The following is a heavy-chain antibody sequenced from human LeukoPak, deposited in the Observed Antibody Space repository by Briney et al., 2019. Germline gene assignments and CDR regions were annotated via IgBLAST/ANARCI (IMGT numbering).Heavy chain of an antibody. CDR2: ISYDGSNK. CDR1: GFTFSTYN. Sequence: GGSLRLSCAASGFTFSTYNMNWVRQAPGKGLEWVAVISYDGSNKYYADSVKGRFTISRDNSKNTLYLQMNSLSAEDTAVYYCAKLYGDFDYWGQGTLVTVSS. V-gene: IGHV3-30*18. J-gene: IGHJ4*02. D-gene: IGHD4-17*01. CDR3: AKLYGDFDY.